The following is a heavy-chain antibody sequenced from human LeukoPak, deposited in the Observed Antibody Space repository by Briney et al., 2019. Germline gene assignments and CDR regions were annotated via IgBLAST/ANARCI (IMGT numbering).Heavy chain of an antibody. J-gene: IGHJ3*02. CDR3: ARDEWELGGAFDI. CDR2: ISSSGSTI. D-gene: IGHD1-26*01. Sequence: GGSLRLSCAASGFTFSSYEMNWVRQAPGKGLEWVSYISSSGSTIYYADSVKGRFTISRDNAKNSLYLQMNSLRAEDTAVYYCARDEWELGGAFDIWGQGTMVTVSS. V-gene: IGHV3-48*03. CDR1: GFTFSSYE.